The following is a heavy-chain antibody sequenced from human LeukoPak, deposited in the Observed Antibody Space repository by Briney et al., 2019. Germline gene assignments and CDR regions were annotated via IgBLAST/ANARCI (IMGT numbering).Heavy chain of an antibody. CDR1: GGSFSGYY. J-gene: IGHJ4*02. Sequence: NPSETLSLTCAAYGGSFSGYYWSWVRQPPGKGLEWIGEINHSGSTNYNPSLKSRVTISVDTSKNQFSLKLSSVTAADTAVYYCARGQRAPHFRYWGQGTLVTVSS. CDR2: INHSGST. V-gene: IGHV4-34*01. CDR3: ARGQRAPHFRY. D-gene: IGHD3-3*02.